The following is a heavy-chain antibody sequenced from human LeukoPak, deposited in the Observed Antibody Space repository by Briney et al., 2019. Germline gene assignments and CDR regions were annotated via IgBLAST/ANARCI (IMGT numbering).Heavy chain of an antibody. CDR1: GFTFSSYG. Sequence: GGSLRLSCAASGFTFSSYGMHWVRQAPGEGLEWGAVISYDGSNKYYADSVKGRFTISRDNSKNTLYLQMNSLRAEDTAVYYCAKEGTDTARFFDIWGQGTMVTVSS. V-gene: IGHV3-30*18. J-gene: IGHJ3*02. CDR2: ISYDGSNK. CDR3: AKEGTDTARFFDI. D-gene: IGHD5-18*01.